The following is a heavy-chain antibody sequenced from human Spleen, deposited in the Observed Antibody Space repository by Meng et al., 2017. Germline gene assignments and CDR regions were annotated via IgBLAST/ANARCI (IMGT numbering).Heavy chain of an antibody. Sequence: SETLSLTCAVYGGSFSGYYWNWIRQPPGKGLEWIGEINHSGSTNYNPSLKSRVTISVDTSKNQFSLKLSSVTAADTAVYYCARGGGITIFGVLIHGMDVWGQGTTVTVSS. J-gene: IGHJ6*02. V-gene: IGHV4-34*01. CDR2: INHSGST. CDR1: GGSFSGYY. D-gene: IGHD3-3*01. CDR3: ARGGGITIFGVLIHGMDV.